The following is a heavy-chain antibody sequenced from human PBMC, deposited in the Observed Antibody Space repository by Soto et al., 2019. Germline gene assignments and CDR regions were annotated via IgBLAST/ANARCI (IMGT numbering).Heavy chain of an antibody. D-gene: IGHD3-10*01. CDR3: AKEEEGFGEFYYFDY. CDR2: MSYDGGKK. Sequence: QVQLVESGGGVVQPGRSLRLSCEASGFTFSSYGMHWVRQAPGEGLEWVAVMSYDGGKKYYAASVKGRFTISRDNSKNTLYLQMNSLRAEDTAVYYCAKEEEGFGEFYYFDYWGQGTLVTVSS. J-gene: IGHJ4*02. V-gene: IGHV3-30*18. CDR1: GFTFSSYG.